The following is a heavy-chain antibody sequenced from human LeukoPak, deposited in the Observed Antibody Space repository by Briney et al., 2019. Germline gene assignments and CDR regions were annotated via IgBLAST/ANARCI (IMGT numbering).Heavy chain of an antibody. J-gene: IGHJ3*01. CDR2: IRNKVNSYTT. V-gene: IGHV3-72*01. CDR1: GFTSSDHY. Sequence: GGSLRLSCVVSGFTSSDHYIDWARQAPGKRLEWAGRIRNKVNSYTTEYAASVKDRFTISRDDSKNSVWLQMNSLKTEDSAVYYCARSSYSSSSSVWGQGTMVTVSS. D-gene: IGHD6-6*01. CDR3: ARSSYSSSSSV.